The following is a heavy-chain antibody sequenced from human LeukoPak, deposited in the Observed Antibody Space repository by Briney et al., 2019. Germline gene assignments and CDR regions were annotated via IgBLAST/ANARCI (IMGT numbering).Heavy chain of an antibody. J-gene: IGHJ4*02. D-gene: IGHD5-24*01. Sequence: PSETLSLTCTVSGYSISSGYYWGWIRQPPGKGLEWIGNIYHSGSTYYNPSLKSRVAISVDTSKNRFSLRLSSVTAADTAVYYCARTGWLQPFDYWGQGTLVTVSS. CDR2: IYHSGST. CDR1: GYSISSGYY. CDR3: ARTGWLQPFDY. V-gene: IGHV4-38-2*02.